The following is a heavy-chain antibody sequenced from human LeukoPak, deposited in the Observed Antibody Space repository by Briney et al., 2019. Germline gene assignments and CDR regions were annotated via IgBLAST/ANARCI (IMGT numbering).Heavy chain of an antibody. V-gene: IGHV1-69*05. CDR3: ARDPGNGRRIAAGRGWFDP. CDR2: IIPIFGTA. CDR1: GGTFSSYA. D-gene: IGHD6-6*01. Sequence: SVKVSCKASGGTFSSYAISWVRQAPGQGLEWMGGIIPIFGTANYAQKFQGRVTITTDESTSTAYMELSSLRSEDTAVYYCARDPGNGRRIAAGRGWFDPWGQGTLVTVSS. J-gene: IGHJ5*02.